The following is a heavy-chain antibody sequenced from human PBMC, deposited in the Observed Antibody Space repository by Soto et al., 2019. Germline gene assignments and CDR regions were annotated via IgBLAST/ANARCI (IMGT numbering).Heavy chain of an antibody. Sequence: QVQLVQSGAEVKKPGASVTVSCKASGDTFTSYDVNWVRQATGQGLEWMGWMNPNSGNTGYAQKFQGRVTMTRSTSINTAYMELSSLRSEDAAVYYCLLGYCSGGTCSDYYDHGMDVWGQGTTVTVSS. J-gene: IGHJ6*02. D-gene: IGHD2-15*01. V-gene: IGHV1-8*01. CDR3: LLGYCSGGTCSDYYDHGMDV. CDR1: GDTFTSYD. CDR2: MNPNSGNT.